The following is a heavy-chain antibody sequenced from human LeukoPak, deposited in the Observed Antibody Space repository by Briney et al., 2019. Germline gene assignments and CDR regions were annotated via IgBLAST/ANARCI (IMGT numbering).Heavy chain of an antibody. CDR3: ARLLRLCGDYDFDY. D-gene: IGHD4-17*01. V-gene: IGHV4-31*03. Sequence: SETLSLTCTVSGGSISSGGYYWSWIRQHPGKGLEWIGYIYYSGSTYYNPSLKSRVTISVDTSKNQFSLKLSSVTAADTAVYYCARLLRLCGDYDFDYWGQGTLVTVSS. CDR1: GGSISSGGYY. J-gene: IGHJ4*02. CDR2: IYYSGST.